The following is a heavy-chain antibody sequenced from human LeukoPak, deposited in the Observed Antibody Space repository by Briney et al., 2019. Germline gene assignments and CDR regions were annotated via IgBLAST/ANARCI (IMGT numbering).Heavy chain of an antibody. CDR1: GFTFSSYA. CDR3: ARMYYDFWSGIRGDYYYYMDV. Sequence: PGGSLRLSCAASGFTFSSYAMHWVRQAPGKGLEYVSAISSNGGSTYYANSVKGRFTISRDNSKNTLYLRMGSLRAEDMAVYYCARMYYDFWSGIRGDYYYYMDVWGKGTTVTVSS. CDR2: ISSNGGST. V-gene: IGHV3-64*01. J-gene: IGHJ6*03. D-gene: IGHD3-3*01.